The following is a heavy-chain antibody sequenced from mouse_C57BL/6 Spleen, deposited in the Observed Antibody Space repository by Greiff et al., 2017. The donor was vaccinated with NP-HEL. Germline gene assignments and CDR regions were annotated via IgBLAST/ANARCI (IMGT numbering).Heavy chain of an antibody. Sequence: VQLQQSGGGLVKPGGSLKLSCAASGFTFSDYGMHWVRQAPEKGLEWVAYISSGSSTIYYADTVKGRFTISRDNAKNTLFLQMTSLRSEDTAMYYCASIYPFAYWGQGTLVTVSA. J-gene: IGHJ3*01. V-gene: IGHV5-17*01. CDR3: ASIYPFAY. CDR1: GFTFSDYG. CDR2: ISSGSSTI.